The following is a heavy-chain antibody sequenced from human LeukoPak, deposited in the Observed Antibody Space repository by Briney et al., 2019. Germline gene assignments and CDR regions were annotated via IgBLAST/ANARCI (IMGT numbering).Heavy chain of an antibody. Sequence: SDTLSLTCTVSGGSISSYYWSWIRQPPGKGLEWIGYIYYSGSTNYNPSLKSRVTISVDTSKNQFSLKLSSVTAADTAVYYCARDRRYCSGGSCHRWFDPWGQGTLVTVSS. CDR3: ARDRRYCSGGSCHRWFDP. CDR2: IYYSGST. V-gene: IGHV4-59*01. D-gene: IGHD2-15*01. J-gene: IGHJ5*02. CDR1: GGSISSYY.